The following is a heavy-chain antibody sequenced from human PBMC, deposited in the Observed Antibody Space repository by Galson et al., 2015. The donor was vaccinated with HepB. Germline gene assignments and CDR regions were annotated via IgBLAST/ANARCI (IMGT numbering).Heavy chain of an antibody. CDR2: ISYDGSNK. D-gene: IGHD3-22*01. CDR1: GFTFSSYG. CDR3: ARDGSGYYQKSPNDY. V-gene: IGHV3-30*03. Sequence: LRLSCAASGFTFSSYGMHWVRQAPGKGLEWVAVISYDGSNKYYADSVKGRFTISRDNSKNTLYPQMNSLRAEDTAVYYCARDGSGYYQKSPNDYWGQGTLVTVSS. J-gene: IGHJ4*02.